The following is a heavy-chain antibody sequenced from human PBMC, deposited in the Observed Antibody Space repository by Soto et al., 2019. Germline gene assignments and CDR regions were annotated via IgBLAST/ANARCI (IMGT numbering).Heavy chain of an antibody. CDR1: GYTFTSYD. CDR2: MNPNSGTT. V-gene: IGHV1-8*01. J-gene: IGHJ4*02. CDR3: AREISGCDRFDY. Sequence: QVQLVQSGAEVKKPGASVKVSCKASGYTFTSYDINWVRQATGQGLEWMGWMNPNSGTTGYAQKFQGRVTMTRNTSITTAYIEMSSLRSEDTAVYYWAREISGCDRFDYWGQGTLVTVSS. D-gene: IGHD1-26*01.